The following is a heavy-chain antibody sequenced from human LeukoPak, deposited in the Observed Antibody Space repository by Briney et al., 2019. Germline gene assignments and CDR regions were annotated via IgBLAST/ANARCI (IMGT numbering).Heavy chain of an antibody. J-gene: IGHJ4*01. CDR1: GGSFSGYI. V-gene: IGHV4-34*01. CDR2: INHSGST. Sequence: PSETLSLTCAVYGGSFSGYIWSRSRQPPGKGLEWIGEINHSGSTNYNPSLKSRVTISVDTSKSQFSLKLSSVTAADTAVYYCARGRGSSSYDFWGQGTLVTVSS. D-gene: IGHD3/OR15-3a*01. CDR3: ARGRGSSSYDF.